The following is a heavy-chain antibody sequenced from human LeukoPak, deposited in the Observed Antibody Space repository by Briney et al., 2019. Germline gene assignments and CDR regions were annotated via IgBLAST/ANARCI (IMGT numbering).Heavy chain of an antibody. J-gene: IGHJ4*02. CDR2: ISGSGGST. CDR1: GFTFSSYA. V-gene: IGHV3-23*01. CDR3: ARGLYSGYDFDY. D-gene: IGHD5-12*01. Sequence: GGSLRLSCAASGFTFSSYAMSWVRQAPGKGLEWVSAISGSGGSTYYADSVKGRFTISRDNSKNTLYPQMNSLRAEDTAVYYCARGLYSGYDFDYWGQGTLVTVSS.